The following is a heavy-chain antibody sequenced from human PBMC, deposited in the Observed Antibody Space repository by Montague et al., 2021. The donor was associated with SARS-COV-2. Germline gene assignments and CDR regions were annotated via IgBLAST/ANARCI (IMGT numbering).Heavy chain of an antibody. V-gene: IGHV6-1*01. CDR3: ARKMDSSFDV. D-gene: IGHD2-2*03. CDR1: GASLSSYNLS. J-gene: IGHJ3*01. Sequence: VSPGASLSSYNLSWPWIRHSPSRVPEWLVSTYYRSKWXNDSAPSVSGRATVKPDTSRNQFSLHLDSVTPEDTALYFCARKMDSSFDVWGKGTMVIVSS. CDR2: TYYRSKWXN.